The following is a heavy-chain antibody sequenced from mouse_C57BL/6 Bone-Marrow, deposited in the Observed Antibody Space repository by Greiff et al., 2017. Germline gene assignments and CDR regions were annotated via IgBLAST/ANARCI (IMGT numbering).Heavy chain of an antibody. V-gene: IGHV1-69*01. Sequence: QVQLQPPGAELVMPGASVKLSCKASGYTFTSYWMHWVKQRPGQGLEWIGEIDPSDSYTNYNQKFKGQSPLTLDKSSSTAYMQLSSLTSEDSAVYYCARRGNWDRNYFDYWGQGTTLTVSS. CDR1: GYTFTSYW. CDR2: IDPSDSYT. D-gene: IGHD4-1*01. J-gene: IGHJ2*01. CDR3: ARRGNWDRNYFDY.